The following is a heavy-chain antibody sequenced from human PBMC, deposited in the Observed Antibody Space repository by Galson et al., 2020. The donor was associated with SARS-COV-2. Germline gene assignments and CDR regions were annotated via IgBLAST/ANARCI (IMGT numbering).Heavy chain of an antibody. CDR2: ISWNSGSI. CDR1: GFTFDDYA. CDR3: AKDSEYSSSSGWFDP. J-gene: IGHJ5*02. D-gene: IGHD6-6*01. Sequence: PGGSLRLSCAASGFTFDDYAMHWVRQAPGKGLEWVSGISWNSGSIGYADSVKGRFTISRDNAKNSLYLQMNSLRAEDTALYYCAKDSEYSSSSGWFDPWGQGTLVTVSS. V-gene: IGHV3-9*01.